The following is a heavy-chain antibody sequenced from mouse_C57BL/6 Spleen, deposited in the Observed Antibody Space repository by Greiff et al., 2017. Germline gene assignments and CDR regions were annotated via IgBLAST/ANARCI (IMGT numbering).Heavy chain of an antibody. J-gene: IGHJ4*01. CDR1: GYTFTSYG. D-gene: IGHD2-5*01. Sequence: LQESGAELARPGASVKLSCKASGYTFTSYGISWVKQRTGQGLEWIGEIYPRSGNTYYNEKFKGKATLTADKSSSTAYMELRSLTSEDSAVYFCARHYSNYDAMDYWGQGTSVTVSS. V-gene: IGHV1-81*01. CDR3: ARHYSNYDAMDY. CDR2: IYPRSGNT.